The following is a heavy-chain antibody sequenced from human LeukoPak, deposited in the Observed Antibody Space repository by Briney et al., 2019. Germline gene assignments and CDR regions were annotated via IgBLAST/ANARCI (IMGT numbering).Heavy chain of an antibody. CDR1: GGSISSSSYY. D-gene: IGHD5-18*01. Sequence: KASETLSLTCTVSGGSISSSSYYWGWIRQPPGKGLEWIGSIYYSGSTYYNPSLKSRVTISVDTSKHQFSLKLSSVTAADTAVYYCASHRGYSYGYNYWGQGTLVTVSS. J-gene: IGHJ4*02. CDR2: IYYSGST. CDR3: ASHRGYSYGYNY. V-gene: IGHV4-39*01.